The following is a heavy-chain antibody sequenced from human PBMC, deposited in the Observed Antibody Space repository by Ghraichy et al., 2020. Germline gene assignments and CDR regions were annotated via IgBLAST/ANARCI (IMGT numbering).Heavy chain of an antibody. V-gene: IGHV3-30*02. CDR1: GFTFNSYG. CDR3: AKDFGAIAAPHFDY. CDR2: IRYDGSNK. D-gene: IGHD6-6*01. J-gene: IGHJ4*02. Sequence: GGSLRLSCAASGFTFNSYGMHWVRQAPGKGLEWVAFIRYDGSNKYYADSVKGRFTISRDNSKNTLYLQMNSLRAEDTAVYYCAKDFGAIAAPHFDYWGQGTLVTVSS.